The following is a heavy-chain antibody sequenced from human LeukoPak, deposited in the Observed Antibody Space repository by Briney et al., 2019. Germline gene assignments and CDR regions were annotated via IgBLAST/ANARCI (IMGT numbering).Heavy chain of an antibody. V-gene: IGHV5-51*01. CDR3: ARQDPAGEYYFDH. CDR1: GYSFTSYW. D-gene: IGHD3-10*01. J-gene: IGHJ4*02. CDR2: IYPGDSDT. Sequence: GESLEISCKGFGYSFTSYWIAWVRQMPGKGLEWMGIIYPGDSDTRYSPSFQGQVTISADKSLSTAYLQWSSLKASDAAMYYCARQDPAGEYYFDHWGQGTLVTVST.